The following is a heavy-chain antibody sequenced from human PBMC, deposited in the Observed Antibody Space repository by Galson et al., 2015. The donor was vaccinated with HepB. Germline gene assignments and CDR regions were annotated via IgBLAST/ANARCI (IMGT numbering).Heavy chain of an antibody. CDR3: VNFFYGWGNGASAPNYVMNV. D-gene: IGHD3-10*01. V-gene: IGHV3-64D*06. CDR1: GFTFSSYA. J-gene: IGHJ6*02. Sequence: SLRLSCAASGFTFSSYAMHWVRQAPGKGLEYVSAISSNGGSTYYADSVKGRFTISRDNSKNTLYLQMSSLRAEDTAVYYCVNFFYGWGNGASAPNYVMNVWGQGTTVPVSS. CDR2: ISSNGGST.